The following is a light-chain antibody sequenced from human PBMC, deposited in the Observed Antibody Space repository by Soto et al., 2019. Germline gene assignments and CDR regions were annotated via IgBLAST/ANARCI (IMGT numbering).Light chain of an antibody. Sequence: QSVLTQPPSASGTPGQRLTISCSGSSSNIGTNTVNWYQQLPGTAPTLLIYTNNQRPSGVPDRFSGSKSGTSASLAISGLQSEDEADYYCAAWDGSLNGVLFGGGTKLTVL. CDR2: TNN. CDR1: SSNIGTNT. V-gene: IGLV1-44*01. CDR3: AAWDGSLNGVL. J-gene: IGLJ2*01.